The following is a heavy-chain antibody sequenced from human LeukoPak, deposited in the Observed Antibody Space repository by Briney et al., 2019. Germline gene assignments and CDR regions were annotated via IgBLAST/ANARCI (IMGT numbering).Heavy chain of an antibody. CDR3: ARVHIAAAGFFDY. CDR2: TYYRSKWYN. Sequence: SQTLSLTCAISGDSVSSNSAAWNWNTQSPAGGLEWLGRTYYRSKWYNDYAVSVKSRITINPDTSKNQFSPQLNSVTPEDTAVYYCARVHIAAAGFFDYWGQGTLVTVSS. J-gene: IGHJ4*02. D-gene: IGHD6-13*01. V-gene: IGHV6-1*01. CDR1: GDSVSSNSAA.